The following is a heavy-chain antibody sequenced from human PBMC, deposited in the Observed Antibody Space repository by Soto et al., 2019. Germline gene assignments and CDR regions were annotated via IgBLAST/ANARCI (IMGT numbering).Heavy chain of an antibody. CDR2: ISGSGGST. D-gene: IGHD3-22*01. V-gene: IGHV3-23*01. Sequence: PGGSLRLSCAASGFTFSSYAMSRVRQAPGKGLEWVSAISGSGGSTYYADSVKGRFTISRDNSKNTLYLQMNSLRAEDTAVYYCAKGVVAYYDSRDNAFDIWGQGTMVTVSS. CDR3: AKGVVAYYDSRDNAFDI. J-gene: IGHJ3*02. CDR1: GFTFSSYA.